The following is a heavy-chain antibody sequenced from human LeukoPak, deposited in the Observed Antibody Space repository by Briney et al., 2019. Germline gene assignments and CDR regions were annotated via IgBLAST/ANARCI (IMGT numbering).Heavy chain of an antibody. V-gene: IGHV1-8*01. CDR3: ARHRPAAFAAFDI. D-gene: IGHD2-2*01. Sequence: GASVKVSCKASGYTFTSYDINWVRQATGQGLEWMGWMNPNSGNTGYAQKFQGRVTMTRNTSISTAYMELSSLRSEDTAVYYCARHRPAAFAAFDIWGQGTMVTVSS. CDR1: GYTFTSYD. CDR2: MNPNSGNT. J-gene: IGHJ3*02.